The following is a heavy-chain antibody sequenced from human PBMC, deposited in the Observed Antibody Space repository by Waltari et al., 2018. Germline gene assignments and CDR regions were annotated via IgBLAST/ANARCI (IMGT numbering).Heavy chain of an antibody. CDR2: IYYSGST. J-gene: IGHJ4*02. CDR1: GGSISSGGYY. D-gene: IGHD1-1*01. CDR3: ARCPVQGAASFDY. Sequence: QVQLQESGPGLVKPSQTLSLTCTVSGGSISSGGYYWSWIRQHPGKGLEWIGYIYYSGSTYYTPSLKGRVTISVDTSKNPFSLKLSSVTAADTAVYYCARCPVQGAASFDYWGQGTLVTVSS. V-gene: IGHV4-31*03.